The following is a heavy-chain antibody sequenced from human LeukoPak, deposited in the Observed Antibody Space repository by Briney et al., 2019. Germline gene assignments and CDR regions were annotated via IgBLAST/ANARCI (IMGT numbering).Heavy chain of an antibody. Sequence: PGGSLRLSCAASGFTVSSNDMSWVRQAPGKGLEWVSIVYSGGPLYYTDSVKGRFTISRDNSRNTLYLQMNSLRAEDTAVYYCARGLATYSSGFIDYWGQGTLVTASS. CDR3: ARGLATYSSGFIDY. CDR2: VYSGGPL. D-gene: IGHD3-22*01. J-gene: IGHJ4*02. V-gene: IGHV3-66*01. CDR1: GFTVSSND.